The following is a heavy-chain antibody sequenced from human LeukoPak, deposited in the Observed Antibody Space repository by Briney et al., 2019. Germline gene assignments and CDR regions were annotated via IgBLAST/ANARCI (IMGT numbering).Heavy chain of an antibody. CDR2: ISGSGGST. D-gene: IGHD2-21*02. CDR1: GFTFSSYA. Sequence: GGSLRLSCAASGFTFSSYAMSWVRQAPGKGLEWVSAISGSGGSTYYADSVKGRFTISRDNSKNTLYLQMNSLRAEDTAVYYCARQVRGDGRGAFDPWGQGTLVTVSS. V-gene: IGHV3-23*01. J-gene: IGHJ5*02. CDR3: ARQVRGDGRGAFDP.